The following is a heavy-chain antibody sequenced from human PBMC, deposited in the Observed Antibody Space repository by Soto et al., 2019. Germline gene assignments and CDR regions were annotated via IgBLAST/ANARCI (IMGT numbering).Heavy chain of an antibody. Sequence: QVQLVQSGAEVKKPGSSVKVSCKASGGTFSTYTVSWVRQAPGQGLEWMGGIIPIFRTANYAQKFQGRVTVTADESTSTAYMELRSMRSEDTAVYYCARRYCTSTSCHYYGMDVWGQGTTVTVSS. V-gene: IGHV1-69*12. CDR2: IIPIFRTA. D-gene: IGHD2-2*01. CDR1: GGTFSTYT. J-gene: IGHJ6*02. CDR3: ARRYCTSTSCHYYGMDV.